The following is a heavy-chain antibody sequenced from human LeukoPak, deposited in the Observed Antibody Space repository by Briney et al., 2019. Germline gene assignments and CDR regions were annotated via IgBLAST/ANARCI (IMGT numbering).Heavy chain of an antibody. J-gene: IGHJ6*03. Sequence: SETLSLTCTVSGGPISSYYWGWIRQPAGKGLEWIGRIYTSGGTNYNPSLKSRVTISVDKSRKQFSLQLSSVTAADTAVYYCARDLGGYSYYYMDVWGKGTTVTVSS. CDR1: GGPISSYY. CDR2: IYTSGGT. CDR3: ARDLGGYSYYYMDV. D-gene: IGHD3-16*01. V-gene: IGHV4-4*07.